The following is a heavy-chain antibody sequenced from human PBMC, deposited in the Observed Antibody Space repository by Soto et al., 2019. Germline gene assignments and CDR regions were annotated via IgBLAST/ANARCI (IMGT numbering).Heavy chain of an antibody. CDR3: ARFSFGVDVFDY. CDR2: INVYNGNT. D-gene: IGHD3-3*01. J-gene: IGHJ4*02. V-gene: IGHV1-18*01. Sequence: ASVKVSCKASGYIFTSYGISWVRQAPGQGLEWMGWINVYNGNTNYAQKVQGRVTMTTDTSTSTAYMELRSLRSDDTAIYYCARFSFGVDVFDYWGQGTLVTVSS. CDR1: GYIFTSYG.